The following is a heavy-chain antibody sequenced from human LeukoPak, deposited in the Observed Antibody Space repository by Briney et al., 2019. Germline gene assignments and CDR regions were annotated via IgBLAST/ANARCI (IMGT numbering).Heavy chain of an antibody. CDR2: IYYSGST. CDR1: GGSISSYY. J-gene: IGHJ4*02. CDR3: ARRRVQGVIID. V-gene: IGHV4-59*08. D-gene: IGHD3-10*01. Sequence: PSETLSLTCTVSGGSISSYYWSWIRQPPGKGLEWIGYIYYSGSTFYNPSLKSRVTISVDTSKNQFSLKLSSVTAADTAVYYCARRRVQGVIIDWGQGTLVTVSS.